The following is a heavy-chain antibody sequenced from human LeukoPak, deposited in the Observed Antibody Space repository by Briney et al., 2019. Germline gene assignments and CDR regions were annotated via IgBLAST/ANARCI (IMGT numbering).Heavy chain of an antibody. CDR1: GFTFSSYA. V-gene: IGHV3-23*01. Sequence: GGSLRLSCAASGFTFSSYAMSWVRPAPGKGLEWVSAISGSGGSTYYADSVKGRFTISRDNSKNTLYLQMNSLRAEDTAVYYCAKYYGDSAYYYYMDVWGKGTTVTVSS. J-gene: IGHJ6*03. CDR2: ISGSGGST. CDR3: AKYYGDSAYYYYMDV. D-gene: IGHD4-17*01.